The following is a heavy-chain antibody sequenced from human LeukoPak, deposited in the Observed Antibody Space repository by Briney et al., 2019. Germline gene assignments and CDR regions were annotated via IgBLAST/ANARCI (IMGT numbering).Heavy chain of an antibody. Sequence: PGGSLRLSCAASGFTFSSYGMHWVRQAPGKGLEWVAVVWYDGSNKYYVNSVKGRFTISRDNSKNTQYLQMNSLRAEDTAVYYCARDQNEGYGDYFYYFDYWGQGTLVTVSS. CDR3: ARDQNEGYGDYFYYFDY. J-gene: IGHJ4*02. D-gene: IGHD4-17*01. CDR1: GFTFSSYG. CDR2: VWYDGSNK. V-gene: IGHV3-33*01.